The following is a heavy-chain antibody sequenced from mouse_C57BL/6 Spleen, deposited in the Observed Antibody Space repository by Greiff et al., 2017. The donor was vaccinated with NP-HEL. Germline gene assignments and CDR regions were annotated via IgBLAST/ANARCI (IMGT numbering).Heavy chain of an antibody. J-gene: IGHJ2*01. CDR1: GYTFTDHT. D-gene: IGHD2-4*01. CDR2: IYPRDGST. Sequence: VQLQQSDAELVKPGASVKISCKVSGYTFTDHTIHWMKQRPEQGLEWIGYIYPRDGSTKYNEKFKGKATLTADKSSSTAYMQLNSLTSEDSAVYFCARPYYDYDEGYYFDYWGQGTTLTVSS. V-gene: IGHV1-78*01. CDR3: ARPYYDYDEGYYFDY.